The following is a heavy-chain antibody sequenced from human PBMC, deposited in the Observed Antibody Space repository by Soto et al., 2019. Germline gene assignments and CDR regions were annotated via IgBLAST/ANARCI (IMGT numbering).Heavy chain of an antibody. D-gene: IGHD1-26*01. CDR3: ASHTWGPLGYFDL. CDR2: IWYDGSNK. V-gene: IGHV3-33*01. Sequence: QVQLVESGGGVVQPGRSLRLSCAASGFTFSSYGMHWVRQAPGKGLEWVAVIWYDGSNKYYADSVKGRFTISRDNSKNTLYLQMNSLRAEDTAVYYCASHTWGPLGYFDLWGRGTLVTVSS. J-gene: IGHJ2*01. CDR1: GFTFSSYG.